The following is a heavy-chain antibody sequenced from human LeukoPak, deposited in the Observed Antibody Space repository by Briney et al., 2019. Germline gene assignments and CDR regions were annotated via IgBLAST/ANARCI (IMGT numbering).Heavy chain of an antibody. CDR1: GYTFTNYY. Sequence: ASVKVSCKASGYTFTNYYMHWVRQAPGPGLEWMGLINPDGGNTNYVQNFQGRVTLTRDTSTSTVYMELSSLRSEDTAIYYCARIRDGYNDAYDLWGQGTVVTVPS. D-gene: IGHD5-24*01. CDR2: INPDGGNT. CDR3: ARIRDGYNDAYDL. J-gene: IGHJ3*01. V-gene: IGHV1-46*01.